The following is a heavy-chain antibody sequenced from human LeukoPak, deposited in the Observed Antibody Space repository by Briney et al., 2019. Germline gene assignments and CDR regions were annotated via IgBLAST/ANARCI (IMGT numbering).Heavy chain of an antibody. D-gene: IGHD5-12*01. V-gene: IGHV1-69*10. J-gene: IGHJ4*02. Sequence: SVKVSCKASGSTFSGHAVSWVRQAPGQGLEWMGGIISNLASTNYAQKFQGRLTLTTDNSTNTAYMELRSLRSEDTALYYCALAFSGYDRWFPEPPDQWGQGTLVTVSS. CDR1: GSTFSGHA. CDR2: IISNLAST. CDR3: ALAFSGYDRWFPEPPDQ.